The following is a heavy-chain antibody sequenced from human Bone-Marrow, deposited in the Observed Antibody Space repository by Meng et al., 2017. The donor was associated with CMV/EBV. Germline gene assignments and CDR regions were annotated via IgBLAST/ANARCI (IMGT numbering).Heavy chain of an antibody. CDR2: LHDSGTT. J-gene: IGHJ5*02. Sequence: SETLSLTCAVSGGSFSSDYWWSWVRQTPGKGLQWLGELHDSGTTTYNPSLNRRGTYSLDKSKNEFSLKLTSVTVADTAVYYCARNGHYSLDPWSQGTLVTVSS. CDR3: ARNGHYSLDP. CDR1: GGSFSSDYW. V-gene: IGHV4-4*02. D-gene: IGHD3-22*01.